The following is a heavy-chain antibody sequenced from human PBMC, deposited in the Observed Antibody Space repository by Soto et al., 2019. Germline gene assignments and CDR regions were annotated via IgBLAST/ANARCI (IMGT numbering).Heavy chain of an antibody. CDR1: GFSFSSYA. CDR2: ISHDGINK. D-gene: IGHD6-19*01. CDR3: ARDMYSSDYFVKWFEP. V-gene: IGHV3-30-3*01. J-gene: IGHJ5*02. Sequence: QVRLVESGGGVVQPGRSLRLSCTASGFSFSSYAMYWFRQPPGKGLEWVAVISHDGINKHYADSVKGRVTVSRDNSNHSLDLQLNSLIGEDTAMDYCARDMYSSDYFVKWFEPWGQGTLVTVSS.